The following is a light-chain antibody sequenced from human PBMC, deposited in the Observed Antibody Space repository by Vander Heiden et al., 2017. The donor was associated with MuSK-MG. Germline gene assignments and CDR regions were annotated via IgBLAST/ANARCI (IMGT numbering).Light chain of an antibody. CDR3: QQDDNWPRT. J-gene: IGKJ1*01. V-gene: IGKV3-15*01. CDR2: GAS. Sequence: EIVMTQSPATLSVSPGERATLSCRASQSISSNLAWYQQKPGQAPRLLIYGASTRATGFSARFSGSGSGTEFTLTISSLQSADFAVYYCQQDDNWPRTFGQGTKVEIK. CDR1: QSISSN.